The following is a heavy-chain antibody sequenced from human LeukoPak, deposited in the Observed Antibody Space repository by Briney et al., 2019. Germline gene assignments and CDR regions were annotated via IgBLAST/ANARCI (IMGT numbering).Heavy chain of an antibody. CDR3: ARGPGYCSNTSCSGLDP. CDR2: ISYDGSNK. CDR1: GFTFSSYA. V-gene: IGHV3-30*04. Sequence: GGSLRLSCAASGFTFSSYAMHWVRQAPGKGLEWVAVISYDGSNKYYADSVKGRFTISRDNSKNTLYLQMNSLRAEDTAVYYCARGPGYCSNTSCSGLDPWGQGTLVTVSS. J-gene: IGHJ5*02. D-gene: IGHD2-2*01.